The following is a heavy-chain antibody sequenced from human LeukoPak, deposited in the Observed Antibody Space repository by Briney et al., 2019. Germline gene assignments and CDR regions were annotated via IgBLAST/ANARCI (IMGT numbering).Heavy chain of an antibody. J-gene: IGHJ4*02. CDR3: AKEGSSFDFDY. Sequence: SLRLSCAASGFTFDDYAMHWVRQAPGKGLEWVSGISWNSGSIGYADSVKGRFTISRDNAKNSLYLQMNSPRAEDTAVYYCAKEGSSFDFDYWGQGTLVTVSS. D-gene: IGHD6-6*01. V-gene: IGHV3-9*01. CDR1: GFTFDDYA. CDR2: ISWNSGSI.